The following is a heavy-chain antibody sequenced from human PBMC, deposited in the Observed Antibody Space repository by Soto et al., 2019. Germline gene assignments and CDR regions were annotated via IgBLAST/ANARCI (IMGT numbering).Heavy chain of an antibody. CDR3: ARREGYYDSSGYYSHYGMEV. CDR1: GGTFSSYA. J-gene: IGHJ6*02. CDR2: IIPIFGTA. Sequence: ASVKVSCKASGGTFSSYAISWVRQAPGQGLEWMGGIIPIFGTANYAQKFQGRVTITADKSTSTAYMELSSLRSEDTAVYYCARREGYYDSSGYYSHYGMEVWGQGTTVTVSS. D-gene: IGHD3-22*01. V-gene: IGHV1-69*06.